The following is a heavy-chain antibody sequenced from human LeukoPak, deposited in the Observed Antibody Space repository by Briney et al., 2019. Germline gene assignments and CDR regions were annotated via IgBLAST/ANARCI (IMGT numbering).Heavy chain of an antibody. CDR1: GYTLTELS. V-gene: IGHV1-24*01. CDR2: FDPEDGET. J-gene: IGHJ4*02. D-gene: IGHD1-7*01. Sequence: GPVKVSCKVSGYTLTELSMHWVRQAPGKGLEWMGGFDPEDGETIYAQKFQGRVTMTEDTSTDTAYMELSSLRSEDTAVYYCARDPGVTPGAITGTTGTFDYWGQGTLVTVSS. CDR3: ARDPGVTPGAITGTTGTFDY.